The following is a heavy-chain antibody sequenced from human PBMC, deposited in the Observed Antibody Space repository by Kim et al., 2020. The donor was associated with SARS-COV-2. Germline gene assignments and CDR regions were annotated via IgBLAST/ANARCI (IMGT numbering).Heavy chain of an antibody. J-gene: IGHJ4*02. V-gene: IGHV4-39*07. D-gene: IGHD5-18*01. CDR3: ARAIQERGYLSTADYFDY. Sequence: KSRVTISVDTSKNQFSLKLSSVTAADTAVYYCARAIQERGYLSTADYFDYWGQGTLVTVSS.